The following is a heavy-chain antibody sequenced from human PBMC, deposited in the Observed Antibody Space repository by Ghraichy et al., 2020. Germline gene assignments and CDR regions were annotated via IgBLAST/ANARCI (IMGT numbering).Heavy chain of an antibody. D-gene: IGHD3-3*01. Sequence: LSLTCAASGFTFSSYSMNWVRQAPGKGLEWVSSISSSSSYIYYADSVKGRFTISRDNAKNSLYLQMNSLRAEDTAVYYCARDDYDFWSGYSRGGMDVWGQGTTVTVSS. CDR2: ISSSSSYI. CDR3: ARDDYDFWSGYSRGGMDV. J-gene: IGHJ6*02. CDR1: GFTFSSYS. V-gene: IGHV3-21*01.